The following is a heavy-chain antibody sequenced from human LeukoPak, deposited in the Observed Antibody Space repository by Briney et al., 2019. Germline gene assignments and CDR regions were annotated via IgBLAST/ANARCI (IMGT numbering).Heavy chain of an antibody. V-gene: IGHV3-74*01. CDR1: GFTFSSYT. Sequence: GGSLRLSCAASGFTFSSYTMSWVRQAPGKGLEWVSRLPPDELGIIYADSVKGRFTVSRDNAKNTVYLQMNNLRVDDTAMYYCAGTIASRGSEYWGQGALVTVSS. J-gene: IGHJ4*02. D-gene: IGHD6-6*01. CDR2: LPPDELGI. CDR3: AGTIASRGSEY.